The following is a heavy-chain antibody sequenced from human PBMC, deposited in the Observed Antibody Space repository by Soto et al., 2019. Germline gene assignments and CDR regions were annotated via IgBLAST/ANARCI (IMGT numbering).Heavy chain of an antibody. CDR1: GYTFTSYA. Sequence: ASVKIYCKASGYTFTSYAMNWVHQASGQRLEWMGWINAGNGNTKYSQKFQGRVTITRDTSASTAYMELSSLRSEDTAVYYCARVGLQLRKFDYWGQGTLVTVSS. CDR2: INAGNGNT. CDR3: ARVGLQLRKFDY. J-gene: IGHJ4*02. V-gene: IGHV1-3*01. D-gene: IGHD2-2*01.